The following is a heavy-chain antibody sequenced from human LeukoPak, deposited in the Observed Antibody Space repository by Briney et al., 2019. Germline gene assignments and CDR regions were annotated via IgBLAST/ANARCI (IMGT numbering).Heavy chain of an antibody. Sequence: GASVTVSCTASGGTFSNYALSWVRQAPGQGLEWKGAIIPFLDTSNYPPKFQDRVTITTDESTSTAYMELNSLRSDDTAVYYCARAQAGNYDWPLDLWGQGTLVTVSS. CDR3: ARAQAGNYDWPLDL. J-gene: IGHJ5*02. CDR2: IIPFLDTS. CDR1: GGTFSNYA. D-gene: IGHD5-12*01. V-gene: IGHV1-69*05.